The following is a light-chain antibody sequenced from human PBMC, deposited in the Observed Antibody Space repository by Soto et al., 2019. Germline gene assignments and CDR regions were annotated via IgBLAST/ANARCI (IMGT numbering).Light chain of an antibody. Sequence: QSALTQPASVSGSPGQSITISCIGTSSDVGGYRLVSWYQQHPDKAPKLIIYEVTDRPSGVSSRFSGSKSGNTASLTISRLQPEDAADYYCCSYAGSSSLVFGGGTKVTVL. CDR3: CSYAGSSSLV. J-gene: IGLJ3*02. CDR2: EVT. CDR1: SSDVGGYRL. V-gene: IGLV2-23*02.